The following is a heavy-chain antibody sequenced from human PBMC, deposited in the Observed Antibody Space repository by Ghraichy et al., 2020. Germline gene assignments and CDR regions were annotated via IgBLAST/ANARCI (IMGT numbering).Heavy chain of an antibody. Sequence: SVKVSCKASGYTFTYRYLHWVRQAPGQALEWMGWITPFNGNTNYAQKFQDRVTITRDRSMSTAYMELSSLRSEDTAMYYCARSADYYDSIWHDAFDIWGQGTMVTVSS. D-gene: IGHD3-22*01. J-gene: IGHJ3*02. CDR3: ARSADYYDSIWHDAFDI. CDR1: GYTFTYRY. CDR2: ITPFNGNT. V-gene: IGHV1-45*02.